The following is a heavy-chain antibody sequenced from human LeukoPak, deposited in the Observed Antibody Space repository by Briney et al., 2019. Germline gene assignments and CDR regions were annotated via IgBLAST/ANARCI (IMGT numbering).Heavy chain of an antibody. CDR1: GGSISSGGYY. CDR2: IYYSGST. CDR3: ARVREDIVVVPAGVAGYYWFDP. V-gene: IGHV4-31*03. D-gene: IGHD2-2*01. J-gene: IGHJ5*02. Sequence: SQTLSLTCTVSGGSISSGGYYWSWIRQHPGKGLEWIGYIYYSGSTYYNPSLKSRVTISVDTSKNQFSLKLSSVTAADTAVYYCARVREDIVVVPAGVAGYYWFDPWGQGTLVTVSS.